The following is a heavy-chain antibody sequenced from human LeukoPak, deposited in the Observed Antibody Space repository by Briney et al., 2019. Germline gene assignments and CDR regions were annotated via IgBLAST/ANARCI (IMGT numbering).Heavy chain of an antibody. CDR2: IYPADSET. D-gene: IGHD3-22*01. CDR1: GYSFTDNW. Sequence: GESLKISCKGSGYSFTDNWIGWVRQMPGKGLEWMGIIYPADSETRYGPSFQGHVTISLDKSITTAYLQWSSLRASDTAMYYCARPRGKYYDSGGDAFDIWGRGTRVTVSS. CDR3: ARPRGKYYDSGGDAFDI. J-gene: IGHJ3*02. V-gene: IGHV5-51*01.